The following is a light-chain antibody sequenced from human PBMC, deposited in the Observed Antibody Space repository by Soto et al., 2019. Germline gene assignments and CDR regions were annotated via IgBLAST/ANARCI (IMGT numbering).Light chain of an antibody. J-gene: IGKJ1*01. Sequence: EIVLTQSPGTLSLSPGERATLSCRASQSVSSTYLAWYQQKPGQAPRHLIYGASSRVTGIPDRVSGSGSGTDFTLTISRLEPEEFAVYYCQQYGRSPPWTFGQGTKVESK. V-gene: IGKV3-20*01. CDR3: QQYGRSPPWT. CDR2: GAS. CDR1: QSVSSTY.